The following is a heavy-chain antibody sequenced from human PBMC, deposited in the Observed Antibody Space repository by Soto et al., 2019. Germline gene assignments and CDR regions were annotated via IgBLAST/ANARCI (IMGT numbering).Heavy chain of an antibody. J-gene: IGHJ4*02. D-gene: IGHD3-9*01. CDR3: AKDFELRYFDWPPYYFDY. CDR1: GFTFSSYA. Sequence: EVQLLESGGGLVQPGGSLRLSCAASGFTFSSYAMSWVRQAPGKGLEWVSAISGSGGSTYYADSVKGRFTISRDNSKNTLYLQMNSLRAEDTAVYYCAKDFELRYFDWPPYYFDYWGQGTLVTVSS. V-gene: IGHV3-23*01. CDR2: ISGSGGST.